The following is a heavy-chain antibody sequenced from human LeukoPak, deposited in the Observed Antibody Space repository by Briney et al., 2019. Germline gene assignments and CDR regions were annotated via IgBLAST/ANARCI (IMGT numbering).Heavy chain of an antibody. V-gene: IGHV3-30*18. CDR3: AKDAAETKGHYYGAGTYYQSSFDY. CDR1: GFTFSSYG. D-gene: IGHD3-10*01. CDR2: ISYDGSNQ. J-gene: IGHJ4*02. Sequence: GGSLRLSCAASGFTFSSYGIHWVRQAPGKGLDWVALISYDGSNQYYADSVKGRVIISRDNSKNTLYLQMNSLRAEDTAIYYCAKDAAETKGHYYGAGTYYQSSFDYWGQGTLVTVSS.